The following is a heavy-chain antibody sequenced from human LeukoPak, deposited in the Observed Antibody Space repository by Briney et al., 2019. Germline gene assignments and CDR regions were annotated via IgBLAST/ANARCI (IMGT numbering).Heavy chain of an antibody. CDR2: ISSSGSTI. D-gene: IGHD6-13*01. CDR1: GFTFSNAW. CDR3: AKSIAAAVTHSTYMDV. J-gene: IGHJ6*03. V-gene: IGHV3-48*04. Sequence: GGSLRLSCAASGFTFSNAWMNWVRQAPGKGLEWVSYISSSGSTIYYADSVKGRFTISRDNAKNSLYLQMNSLRAEDMALYYCAKSIAAAVTHSTYMDVWGKGTTVTVSS.